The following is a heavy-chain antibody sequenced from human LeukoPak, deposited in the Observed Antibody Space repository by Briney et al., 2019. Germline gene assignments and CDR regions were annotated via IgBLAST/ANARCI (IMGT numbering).Heavy chain of an antibody. V-gene: IGHV4-59*12. CDR1: GGSISSYY. J-gene: IGHJ4*02. CDR2: IYYSGST. D-gene: IGHD3-22*01. Sequence: SETLSLTCTVSGGSISSYYWSWIRQPPEKGLECIGYIYYSGSTNYNPSLKSRVTISVDTSKNQFSLKLSSVTAADTGVYYCATPDGRGYYYLYWGKGPLATVPS. CDR3: ATPDGRGYYYLY.